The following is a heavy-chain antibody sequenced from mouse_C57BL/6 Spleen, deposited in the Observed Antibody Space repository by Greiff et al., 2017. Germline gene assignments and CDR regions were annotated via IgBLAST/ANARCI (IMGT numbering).Heavy chain of an antibody. D-gene: IGHD2-1*01. Sequence: VQLQQPGAELVRPGTSVKLSCKASGYTFTSYWMHWVKQRPGQGLEWIGVIDPSDSYTNYNQKFKGKATLTVDTSSSTAYMQLSSLTSEDSAVYYWARGVYYPIYYAMDYWGQGTSVTVSS. CDR2: IDPSDSYT. CDR1: GYTFTSYW. CDR3: ARGVYYPIYYAMDY. V-gene: IGHV1-59*01. J-gene: IGHJ4*01.